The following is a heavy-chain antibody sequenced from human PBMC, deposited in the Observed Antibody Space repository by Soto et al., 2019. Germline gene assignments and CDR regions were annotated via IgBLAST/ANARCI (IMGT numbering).Heavy chain of an antibody. D-gene: IGHD3-3*01. Sequence: GGSLRLSCAASGFSFSDYSMNWVRQAPGKGLEWVAVIWYDGSNKYYADSVKGRFTISRDNSRNTLYLQMNSLRAEDTAVYYCVRGGELFLEWLPQNYYFDYWGQGTLVTVSS. CDR2: IWYDGSNK. CDR1: GFSFSDYS. CDR3: VRGGELFLEWLPQNYYFDY. V-gene: IGHV3-33*08. J-gene: IGHJ4*02.